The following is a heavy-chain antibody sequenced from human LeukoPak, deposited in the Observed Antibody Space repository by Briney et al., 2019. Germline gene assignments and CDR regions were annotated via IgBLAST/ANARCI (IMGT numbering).Heavy chain of an antibody. J-gene: IGHJ5*02. V-gene: IGHV6-1*01. CDR3: ARGPPTTVFLNNWFDP. D-gene: IGHD4-17*01. Sequence: SQTLSLTCAISGDSVSSNSAAWNWIRQSPSRGLEWLGRTYYRSKWYNDYAVSVKSRITINPDTSKNQFSLQLNSVTPEDTAVYYCARGPPTTVFLNNWFDPWGQGTLVTASS. CDR2: TYYRSKWYN. CDR1: GDSVSSNSAA.